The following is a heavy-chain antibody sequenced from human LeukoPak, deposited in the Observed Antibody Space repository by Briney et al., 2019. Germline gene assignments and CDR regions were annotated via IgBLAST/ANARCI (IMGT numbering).Heavy chain of an antibody. V-gene: IGHV3-48*01. J-gene: IGHJ4*02. D-gene: IGHD3-22*01. CDR1: GFTFSSYS. Sequence: GGSLRLSCAASGFTFSSYSMNWVRQAPGKGLEWVSYISSSSSTIYYADSVKGRFTISRDNSKNTLYLQMNSLRAEDTAVYYCAKAEYYYDSSGYYVDYWGQGTLVTVSS. CDR3: AKAEYYYDSSGYYVDY. CDR2: ISSSSSTI.